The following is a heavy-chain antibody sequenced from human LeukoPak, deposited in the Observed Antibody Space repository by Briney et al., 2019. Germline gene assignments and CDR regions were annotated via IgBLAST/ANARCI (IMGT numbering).Heavy chain of an antibody. D-gene: IGHD1-7*01. V-gene: IGHV1-2*06. Sequence: ASVKVSCKASGYTFTGYYMHWVRQAPGQGLEWMGRINPNSGGTNYAQKFQGRVTMTRDTSISTAYMELSRLRSDDTAVYYCATGYNWNSREDYWGQGTLVTVSS. CDR2: INPNSGGT. CDR3: ATGYNWNSREDY. CDR1: GYTFTGYY. J-gene: IGHJ4*02.